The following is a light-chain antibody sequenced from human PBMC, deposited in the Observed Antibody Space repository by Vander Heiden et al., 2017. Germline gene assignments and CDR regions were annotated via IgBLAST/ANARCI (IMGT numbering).Light chain of an antibody. V-gene: IGKV1-39*01. Sequence: MTHSPSSLYASVGDRVTITCRASQSISSYVKWYQQKPGKAPKLLIYAASSLQSGVPARFSGSGSGTDFTLTISRLQPEDFATYYCQQSDSTPVTFGGGTKVEIK. CDR3: QQSDSTPVT. J-gene: IGKJ4*01. CDR1: QSISSY. CDR2: AAS.